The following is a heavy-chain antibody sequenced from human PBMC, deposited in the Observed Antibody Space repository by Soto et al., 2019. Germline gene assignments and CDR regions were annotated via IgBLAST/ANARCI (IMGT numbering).Heavy chain of an antibody. V-gene: IGHV1-18*01. D-gene: IGHD3-3*02. CDR3: ATRSRAFYY. CDR1: GSTFTNNG. Sequence: ASVKVSCKPSGSTFTNNGIIWVRQAPGQVLDWMGGTTTEKGKPTYAQKFQARVAMTPDTSSSTAYMELSSLKSDDTATYYCATRSRAFYY. J-gene: IGHJ6*01. CDR2: TTTEKGKP.